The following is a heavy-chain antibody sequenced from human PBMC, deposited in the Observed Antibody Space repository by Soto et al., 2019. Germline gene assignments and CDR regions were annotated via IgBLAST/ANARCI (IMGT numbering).Heavy chain of an antibody. CDR2: IIPMLGIT. CDR3: ARSTSLAALLSSDAFDV. D-gene: IGHD2-15*01. V-gene: IGHV1-69*02. J-gene: IGHJ3*01. Sequence: SVKVYCKTSGGTFSSYTISWVRQAPGQGLEWMGRIIPMLGITDYAQKFQGRVTITADKSTSTAYMELSSLRSEDTAVYYCARSTSLAALLSSDAFDVCGPGSMVTVSS. CDR1: GGTFSSYT.